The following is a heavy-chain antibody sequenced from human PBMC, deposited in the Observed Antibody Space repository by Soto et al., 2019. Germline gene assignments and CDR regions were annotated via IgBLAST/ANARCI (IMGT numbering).Heavy chain of an antibody. CDR3: ARHGSSSKTGDY. V-gene: IGHV3-23*01. CDR1: GFTFSSYA. D-gene: IGHD6-6*01. CDR2: ISGSGGST. Sequence: GGSLRLSCAASGFTFSSYAMSWVRQAPGKGLEWVSAISGSGGSTYYADSVKGRFTISRDNYKYTLYLQMNSLRAEDTAVYYCARHGSSSKTGDYWGQGTLVTVSS. J-gene: IGHJ4*02.